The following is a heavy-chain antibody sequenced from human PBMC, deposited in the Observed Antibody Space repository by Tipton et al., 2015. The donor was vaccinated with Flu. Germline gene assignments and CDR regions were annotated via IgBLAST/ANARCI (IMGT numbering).Heavy chain of an antibody. CDR1: GDSNTSYY. J-gene: IGHJ3*02. Sequence: TLSLTCTVSGDSNTSYYWSWIRRPPGKGLEWIGYISNSGGTNYNPSLESRITMSVDTSKNQFSLMLISVTAADTAVYYCARAVGYDSSGYSKYAFDIWGQGTMVTVSS. CDR3: ARAVGYDSSGYSKYAFDI. CDR2: ISNSGGT. V-gene: IGHV4-59*12. D-gene: IGHD3-22*01.